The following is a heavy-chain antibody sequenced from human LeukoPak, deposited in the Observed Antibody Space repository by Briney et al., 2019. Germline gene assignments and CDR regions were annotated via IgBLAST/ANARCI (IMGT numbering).Heavy chain of an antibody. J-gene: IGHJ6*03. CDR1: GFTFSSYG. CDR3: ARHGVYYGSGSYYIVPDYMDV. V-gene: IGHV3-30*02. CDR2: IRYDGSNK. Sequence: GRSLRLSCAASGFTFSSYGMHWVRQAPGKGLEWVAFIRYDGSNKYYADSVKGRFTISRDNSKNTLYLQMNSLRAEDTAVYYCARHGVYYGSGSYYIVPDYMDVWGKGTTVTISS. D-gene: IGHD3-10*01.